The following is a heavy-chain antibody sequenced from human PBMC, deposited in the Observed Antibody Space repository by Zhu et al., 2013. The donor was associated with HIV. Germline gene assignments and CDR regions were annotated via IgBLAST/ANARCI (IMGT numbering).Heavy chain of an antibody. V-gene: IGHV1-46*01. D-gene: IGHD3-10*01. Sequence: QVRLEQSGAEVRKPGASMKASCKAYGYTFINHYIHWVRQAPRQGLEWMGVVDPKGGTTIYAQKFQGRVALTRDTSTNTVYLDLTSLTYEDTAIYYCTTYYPRGSFEIWGQGTLVTVS. CDR1: GYTFINHY. J-gene: IGHJ3*02. CDR2: VDPKGGTT. CDR3: TTYYPRGSFEI.